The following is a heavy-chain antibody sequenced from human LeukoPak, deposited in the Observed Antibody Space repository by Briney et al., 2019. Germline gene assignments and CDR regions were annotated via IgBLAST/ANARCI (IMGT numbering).Heavy chain of an antibody. V-gene: IGHV3-21*01. CDR3: ARVGYYYDSSGDY. D-gene: IGHD3-22*01. CDR2: ISSSSSYI. Sequence: GGSLRLSCAASGFTFSSYSMNWVRQAPGKGLEWVSSISSSSSYIYYADSVKGRFTTSRDNAKNSLYLQMNSLRAEDTAVYYCARVGYYYDSSGDYWGQGTLVTVSS. CDR1: GFTFSSYS. J-gene: IGHJ4*02.